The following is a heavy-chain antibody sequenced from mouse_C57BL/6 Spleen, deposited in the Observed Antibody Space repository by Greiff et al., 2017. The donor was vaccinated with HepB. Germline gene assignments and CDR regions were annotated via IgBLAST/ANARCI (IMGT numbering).Heavy chain of an antibody. CDR3: ARSGHSNYGFDY. Sequence: VQLQQPGAELVMPGASVKLSCKASGYTFTSYWMHWVKQRPGQALEWIGEIDPSDSYTNYNQKFKGKSTLTVDKSSSTAYMQLSSLTSEDSAVYYCARSGHSNYGFDYWGQGTTLTVSS. CDR1: GYTFTSYW. CDR2: IDPSDSYT. J-gene: IGHJ2*01. D-gene: IGHD2-5*01. V-gene: IGHV1-69*01.